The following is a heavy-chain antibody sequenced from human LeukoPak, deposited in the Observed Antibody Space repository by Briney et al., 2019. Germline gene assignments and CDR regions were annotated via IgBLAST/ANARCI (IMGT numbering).Heavy chain of an antibody. CDR1: GGSISSYY. V-gene: IGHV4-59*01. D-gene: IGHD2-2*01. Sequence: SETLSLTCTVSGGSISSYYWSWIRQPPGKGLEWIGYIYYSGSTNYNPALKSRVTISVDTSKNEFSLKLSSVTVADTAVYYCASFGVAAALDDYYMDVWGKGTTVTVSS. CDR3: ASFGVAAALDDYYMDV. J-gene: IGHJ6*03. CDR2: IYYSGST.